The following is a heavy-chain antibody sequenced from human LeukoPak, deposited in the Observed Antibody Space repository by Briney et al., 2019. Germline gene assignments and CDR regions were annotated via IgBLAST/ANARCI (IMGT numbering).Heavy chain of an antibody. V-gene: IGHV3-21*01. Sequence: SGGSLRLSCAASGFTFSSYSMNWVRQAPGKGLEWVSSISGTGDYIYYADSVKGRFTISRDNGKNSLYLQMNSLRVEDTAVYYCARREPTGCSGTSCFAGPVGYWGQGTLVTVSS. CDR3: ARREPTGCSGTSCFAGPVGY. J-gene: IGHJ4*02. D-gene: IGHD2-2*01. CDR2: ISGTGDYI. CDR1: GFTFSSYS.